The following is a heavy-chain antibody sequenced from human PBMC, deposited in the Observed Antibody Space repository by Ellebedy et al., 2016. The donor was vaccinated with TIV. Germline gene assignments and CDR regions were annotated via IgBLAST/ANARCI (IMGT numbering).Heavy chain of an antibody. CDR1: GFTFSSYG. CDR2: ISYDGSNK. V-gene: IGHV3-30*18. J-gene: IGHJ4*02. CDR3: AKEGGDYGDHSDY. Sequence: PGGSLGLSCAASGFTFSSYGMHWVRQAPGKGLEWVAVISYDGSNKYYADSVKGRFTISRDNSKNTLYLQMNSLRAEDTAVYYCAKEGGDYGDHSDYWGQGTLVTVSS. D-gene: IGHD4-17*01.